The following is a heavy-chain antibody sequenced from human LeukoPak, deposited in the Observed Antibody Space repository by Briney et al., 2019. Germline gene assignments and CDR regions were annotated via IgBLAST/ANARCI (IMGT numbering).Heavy chain of an antibody. V-gene: IGHV7-4-1*02. CDR1: GYTFTSYA. CDR2: INTNTGNP. Sequence: ASVKVSCKASGYTFTSYAMNWVRQAPGQGLEWMGWINTNTGNPTYAQGFTGRFVFSLDTSVSTAYLQISSLKAEDTAMYYCARDQAVYYGSVNYGTSFDYWGQGTLVTVSS. J-gene: IGHJ4*02. D-gene: IGHD3-10*01. CDR3: ARDQAVYYGSVNYGTSFDY.